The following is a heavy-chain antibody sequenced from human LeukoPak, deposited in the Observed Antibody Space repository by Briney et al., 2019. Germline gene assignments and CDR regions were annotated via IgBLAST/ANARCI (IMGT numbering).Heavy chain of an antibody. J-gene: IGHJ4*02. CDR2: IYPGDSDT. Sequence: GASLKISCKGPGYSFTSYWIGWGRPLPGKGLEWMGIIYPGDSDTRYSPSFQGQVTISADKSISTAYLQWSSLKASDTAMYYCARGGRGIAARPLSYWGQGTLVTVSS. D-gene: IGHD6-6*01. CDR1: GYSFTSYW. CDR3: ARGGRGIAARPLSY. V-gene: IGHV5-51*01.